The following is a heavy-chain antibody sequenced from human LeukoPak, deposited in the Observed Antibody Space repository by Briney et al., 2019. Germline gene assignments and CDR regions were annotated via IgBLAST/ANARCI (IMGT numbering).Heavy chain of an antibody. CDR1: GFTFSSYS. CDR2: ISSSSSYI. D-gene: IGHD2-21*02. J-gene: IGHJ4*02. Sequence: GGSLRLSCAASGFTFSSYSMNWVRQAPGKGLEWVSSISSSSSYIYYADSVKGRFTISRDNAKNSLYLQMHSLSAEDTAVYYCARDVSRVIVVVTASGYYFDYWGQGTLVTVSS. CDR3: ARDVSRVIVVVTASGYYFDY. V-gene: IGHV3-21*01.